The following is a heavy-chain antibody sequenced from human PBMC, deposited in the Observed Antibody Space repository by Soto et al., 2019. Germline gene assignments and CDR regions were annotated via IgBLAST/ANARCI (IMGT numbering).Heavy chain of an antibody. CDR3: ATMRVSGPYFALFDN. J-gene: IGHJ4*02. CDR1: GFSLSDIRLG. D-gene: IGHD1-26*01. Sequence: SGPTLVNPAETLTLTCSISGFSLSDIRLGVGWIRQPPGKALEWLAHIFANDETTYSTSLKTRLSISRDTSKSQVVLTMTNLDPEDTGTYYSATMRVSGPYFALFDNWGQGALVTVSS. CDR2: IFANDET. V-gene: IGHV2-26*03.